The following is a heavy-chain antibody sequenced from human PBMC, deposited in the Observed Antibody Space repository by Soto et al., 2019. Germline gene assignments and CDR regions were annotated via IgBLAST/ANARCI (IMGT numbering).Heavy chain of an antibody. Sequence: ASVKVSCKASGYTFTSYAMHWVRQAPGQRLEWMGWINAGNGNTKYSQKFQGRVTITRDTSASTAYMELSSLRPEDTAVYYCARVGGVAGYDAFDIWGQGTMVTVSS. V-gene: IGHV1-3*01. J-gene: IGHJ3*02. CDR2: INAGNGNT. D-gene: IGHD6-19*01. CDR1: GYTFTSYA. CDR3: ARVGGVAGYDAFDI.